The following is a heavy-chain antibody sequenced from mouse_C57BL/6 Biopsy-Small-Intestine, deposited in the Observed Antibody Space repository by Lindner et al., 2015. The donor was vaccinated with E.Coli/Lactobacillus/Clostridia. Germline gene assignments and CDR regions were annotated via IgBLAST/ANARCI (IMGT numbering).Heavy chain of an antibody. CDR3: TRLSWDEGY. V-gene: IGHV5-6*01. Sequence: VQLQESGGDLVKPGGSLKLSCAASGFTFSSYGMSWVRQTPDKRLEWVATISSGGSYTYYPDSVKGRFTISRDNAKNTLYLQMSSLKSEDTAMYYCTRLSWDEGYWGQGTTLTVSS. J-gene: IGHJ2*01. D-gene: IGHD4-1*01. CDR1: GFTFSSYG. CDR2: ISSGGSYT.